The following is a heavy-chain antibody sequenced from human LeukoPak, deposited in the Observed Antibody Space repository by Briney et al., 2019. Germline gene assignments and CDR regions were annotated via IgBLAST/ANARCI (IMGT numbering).Heavy chain of an antibody. CDR2: IYYSGST. CDR3: ARGVSDSGGSYYFDY. CDR1: GASISSYY. Sequence: SETLSLTCTVSGASISSYYTSWIRHPTGKGLESIGYIYYSGSTNYNTSLKSGVNILVDKSRTQFSLRLSSVTAADTALYYCARGVSDSGGSYYFDYWGQGTLVTVSS. D-gene: IGHD3-22*01. J-gene: IGHJ4*02. V-gene: IGHV4-59*01.